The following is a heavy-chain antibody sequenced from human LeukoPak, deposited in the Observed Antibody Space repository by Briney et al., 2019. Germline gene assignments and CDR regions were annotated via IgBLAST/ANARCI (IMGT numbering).Heavy chain of an antibody. D-gene: IGHD6-6*01. J-gene: IGHJ3*02. CDR1: GSTFSSYA. Sequence: GSSVKVSCKASGSTFSSYAISWVRQAPGQGLEWMGGIIPIFGTANYAQKFQGRVTITADESTSTAYMELSSLRSEDTAVYYCARVQIAARPGSLGAFDIWGQGTMVTVSS. V-gene: IGHV1-69*01. CDR3: ARVQIAARPGSLGAFDI. CDR2: IIPIFGTA.